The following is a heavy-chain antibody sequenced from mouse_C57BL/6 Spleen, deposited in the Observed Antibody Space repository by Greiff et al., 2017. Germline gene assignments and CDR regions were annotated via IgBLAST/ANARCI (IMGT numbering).Heavy chain of an antibody. D-gene: IGHD1-1*01. V-gene: IGHV1-15*01. CDR3: TRPLSTTVFDY. CDR1: GYTFTDYE. J-gene: IGHJ2*01. Sequence: VQLQQSGAELVRPGASVTLSCKASGYTFTDYEMHWVKQTPVHGLEWIGAIDPETGGTASNQKFKGKAILTADKSSSTAYMELRSLTSEDSAVYYCTRPLSTTVFDYWGQGTTLTVSS. CDR2: IDPETGGT.